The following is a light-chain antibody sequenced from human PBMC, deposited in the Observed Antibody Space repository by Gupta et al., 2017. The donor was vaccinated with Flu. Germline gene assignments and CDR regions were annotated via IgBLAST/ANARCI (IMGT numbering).Light chain of an antibody. CDR3: QQRSNWPIT. CDR2: DTS. CDR1: QSVSSY. V-gene: IGKV3-11*01. J-gene: IGKJ5*01. Sequence: DIVLTQSPATLSLSPGDRATFSCRASQSVSSYLVWYQQKPGQAPRLLIYDTSKRATGIPARFSGSGSGTDFTLTISSLEPEDFAVYYCQQRSNWPITFGQGTRLEIK.